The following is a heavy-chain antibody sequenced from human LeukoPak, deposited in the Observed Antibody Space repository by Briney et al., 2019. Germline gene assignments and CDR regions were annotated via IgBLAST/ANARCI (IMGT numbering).Heavy chain of an antibody. Sequence: PSETLSLTCAVYGGSFSGYYWSWIRQPPGKGLEWIGEINHSGSTNYNPSLKSRVTISVDTSKNQFSLKLSSVTAAETAVYYCARDRNDYGDYVIDWGQGTLVTVSS. CDR3: ARDRNDYGDYVID. CDR2: INHSGST. D-gene: IGHD4-17*01. J-gene: IGHJ4*02. CDR1: GGSFSGYY. V-gene: IGHV4-34*01.